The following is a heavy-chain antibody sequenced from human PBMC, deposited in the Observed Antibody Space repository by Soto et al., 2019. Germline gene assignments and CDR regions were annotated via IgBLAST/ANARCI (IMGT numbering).Heavy chain of an antibody. CDR3: ARVGEYNWNYDT. D-gene: IGHD1-7*01. J-gene: IGHJ5*02. Sequence: QVQLVQSGAEVKKPGASVKVSCRASGYTFTSFYMHWVRQAPGQGLEWMGVMNPSGGYTSYAQKFQGRVTMTRDTSTSTIYMELRSLRSEDTAVYYCARVGEYNWNYDTWGQGTLVTVSS. CDR1: GYTFTSFY. CDR2: MNPSGGYT. V-gene: IGHV1-46*01.